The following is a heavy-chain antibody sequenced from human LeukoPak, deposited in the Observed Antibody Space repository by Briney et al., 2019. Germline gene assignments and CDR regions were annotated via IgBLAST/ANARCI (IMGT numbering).Heavy chain of an antibody. J-gene: IGHJ4*02. CDR1: GFTFSRYW. CDR3: ARDRGWNSFDD. V-gene: IGHV3-74*01. CDR2: SNPDGSFT. Sequence: GGSLRLSCAVSGFTFSRYWMTWVRQAPGKGLLWVSRSNPDGSFTSYADSVKGRFTISRDDAKNTLYLQMNSLRVEDTAVYYCARDRGWNSFDDWGQGTLVTVSS. D-gene: IGHD1-1*01.